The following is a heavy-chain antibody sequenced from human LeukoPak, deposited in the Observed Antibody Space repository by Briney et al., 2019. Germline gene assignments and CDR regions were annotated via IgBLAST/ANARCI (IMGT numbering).Heavy chain of an antibody. CDR1: GFTFNDHA. J-gene: IGHJ6*02. D-gene: IGHD1-26*01. CDR3: AKDIGSLSRYYYGMDG. Sequence: GGSLRLSCAAPGFTFNDHAMHWVRQVPGKGLEWVSSVSWNSGSIDYADSVKGRFTISRDNAMKSLYLQMNSLRAEDTALYYCAKDIGSLSRYYYGMDGWGQGTTVTVSS. V-gene: IGHV3-9*01. CDR2: VSWNSGSI.